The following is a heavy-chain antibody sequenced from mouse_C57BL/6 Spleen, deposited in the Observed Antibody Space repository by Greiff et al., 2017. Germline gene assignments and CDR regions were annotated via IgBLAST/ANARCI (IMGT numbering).Heavy chain of an antibody. V-gene: IGHV1-72*01. CDR3: ARSYYYGSSYYFDY. D-gene: IGHD1-1*01. CDR2: IDPNSGGT. J-gene: IGHJ2*01. CDR1: GYTFTSYW. Sequence: QVQLQQPGAELVKPGASVKLSCKASGYTFTSYWMHWVKQRPGRGLEWIGRIDPNSGGTKYNEKFKSKATLTVDKPSSAAYMPLRSLTSEDSAVYYCARSYYYGSSYYFDYWGQGTTLTVSS.